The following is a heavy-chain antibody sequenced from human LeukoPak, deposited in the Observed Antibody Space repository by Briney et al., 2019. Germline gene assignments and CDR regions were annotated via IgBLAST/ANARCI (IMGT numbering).Heavy chain of an antibody. CDR2: ISAYNGNT. CDR1: GYTFTSYG. D-gene: IGHD4-4*01. Sequence: ASVKVSCKASGYTFTSYGISWVRQAPGQGLEWMGWISAYNGNTNYAQKLQGRVTMTTDTPTSTAYMELRSLRSDDTAVYYCARLGDDYSNPNYYYYGMDVCGQGTTVTVSS. CDR3: ARLGDDYSNPNYYYYGMDV. J-gene: IGHJ6*02. V-gene: IGHV1-18*01.